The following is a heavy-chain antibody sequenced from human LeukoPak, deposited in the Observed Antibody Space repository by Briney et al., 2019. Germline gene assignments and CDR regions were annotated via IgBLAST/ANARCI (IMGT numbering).Heavy chain of an antibody. D-gene: IGHD3-22*01. CDR1: GGSFSGYY. CDR2: INHSGST. CDR3: ARGPGTEYYDSSGYYFDY. Sequence: SETLSFTCAVYGGSFSGYYWSWIRQPPGKGLEWIGEINHSGSTNYNPSLKSRVTISVDTSKNQFSLKLSSVTAADTAVYYCARGPGTEYYDSSGYYFDYWGQGTLVTVSS. J-gene: IGHJ4*02. V-gene: IGHV4-34*01.